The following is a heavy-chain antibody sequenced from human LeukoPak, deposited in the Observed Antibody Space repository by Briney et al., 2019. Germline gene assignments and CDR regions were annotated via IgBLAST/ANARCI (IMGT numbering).Heavy chain of an antibody. Sequence: ASVKVSCKASGYTFTGYYMHWVRQAPGQGLEWMGWINPNSGGTNYAQKSQGRVTMTRDTSISTAYMELSRLRSDDTAVYYCAKNIVVVPATYYFDYWGQGTLLTVSS. D-gene: IGHD2-2*01. J-gene: IGHJ4*02. V-gene: IGHV1-2*02. CDR2: INPNSGGT. CDR1: GYTFTGYY. CDR3: AKNIVVVPATYYFDY.